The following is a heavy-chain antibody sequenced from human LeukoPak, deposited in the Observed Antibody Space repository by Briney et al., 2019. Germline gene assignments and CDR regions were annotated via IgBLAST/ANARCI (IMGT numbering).Heavy chain of an antibody. D-gene: IGHD3-10*01. J-gene: IGHJ4*02. CDR2: INHSGST. CDR1: GGSFSGYY. CDR3: ARVMVRGVIRD. Sequence: SETLSLTCAVYGGSFSGYYWSWIRQPPGKGLEWIGEINHSGSTNYNPSLKSRVTISVDTSKNKFSLKLSSVTAADTAVYYCARVMVRGVIRDWGQGTLVTVSS. V-gene: IGHV4-34*01.